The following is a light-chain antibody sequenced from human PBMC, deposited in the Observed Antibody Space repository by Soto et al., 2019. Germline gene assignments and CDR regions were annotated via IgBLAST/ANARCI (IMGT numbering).Light chain of an antibody. CDR3: QQRYNMIT. V-gene: IGKV3-11*01. J-gene: IGKJ5*01. Sequence: EIVLTQSPGTLSLSPWERATLSCRASQSAGTAFAWFQQKPGQPPRLLIYDASKRATGIPARFAGSGSGTEFTLTISSLAPEDFAVYYCQQRYNMITFGQGTRLEI. CDR2: DAS. CDR1: QSAGTA.